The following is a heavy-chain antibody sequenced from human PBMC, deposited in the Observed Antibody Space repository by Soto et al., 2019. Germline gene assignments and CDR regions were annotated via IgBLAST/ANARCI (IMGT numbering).Heavy chain of an antibody. CDR2: IYHSGST. CDR1: GGSISSGGYY. V-gene: IGHV4-30-2*01. J-gene: IGHJ6*02. Sequence: SETLSLTCTVSGGSISSGGYYWSWIRQHPGKGLEWIGYIYHSGSTYYNPSLKSRVTISVDRSKNQFSLKLSSVTAADTAVYYCARTLGYCSGGSCSTYYYYGMDVWGQGTTVTVSS. D-gene: IGHD2-15*01. CDR3: ARTLGYCSGGSCSTYYYYGMDV.